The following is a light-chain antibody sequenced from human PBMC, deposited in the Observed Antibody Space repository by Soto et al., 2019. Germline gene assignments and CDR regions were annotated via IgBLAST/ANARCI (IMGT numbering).Light chain of an antibody. CDR2: EVS. J-gene: IGLJ3*02. Sequence: QSALTQPASVSGSPGQSITISCTGTSSDVGGFNFVSWYQHHPGKAPKLILYEVSNRPSGVSNRFSGSKSDNTASLTISGLQAEDEADYYCISYTTASTLEGVFGGGTKVTVL. V-gene: IGLV2-14*01. CDR1: SSDVGGFNF. CDR3: ISYTTASTLEGV.